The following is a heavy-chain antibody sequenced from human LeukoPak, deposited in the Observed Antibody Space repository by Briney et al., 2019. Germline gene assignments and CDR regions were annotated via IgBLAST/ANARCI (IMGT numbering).Heavy chain of an antibody. J-gene: IGHJ4*02. CDR2: MNPNSGNT. CDR3: ARSFHGSDY. CDR1: GYTFTGYD. V-gene: IGHV1-8*01. Sequence: GASVKVSCKASGYTFTGYDINWVRQATGQGLEWMGWMNPNSGNTGNAHKFQDRVIMTRNTSISTAYMELSSVRSEDTAVYYCARSFHGSDYWGQGTLVTVSS. D-gene: IGHD1-26*01.